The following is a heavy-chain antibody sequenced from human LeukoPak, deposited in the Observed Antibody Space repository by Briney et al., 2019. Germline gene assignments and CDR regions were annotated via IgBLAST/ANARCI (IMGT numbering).Heavy chain of an antibody. CDR2: FDPDDGET. CDR3: ATGEYGDFYFDY. D-gene: IGHD4-17*01. V-gene: IGHV1-24*01. Sequence: ASVKVSCKVSGYTLTELSMNWVRQAPGKGLEWTGGFDPDDGETIYAQKSQGRVTMTEDTSTDTAYMELSSLRSEDTAVYYCATGEYGDFYFDYWGQGTLVTVSS. CDR1: GYTLTELS. J-gene: IGHJ4*02.